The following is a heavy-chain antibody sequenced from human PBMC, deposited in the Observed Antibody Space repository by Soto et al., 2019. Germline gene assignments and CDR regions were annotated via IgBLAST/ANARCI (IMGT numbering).Heavy chain of an antibody. Sequence: SETLSLTYTVSGGSVSSGSYYWSWIRQPPGKGLEWIGYIYYSGSTNYNPSLKSRVTISVDTSKNQFSLKLSSVTAADTAVYYCARAPQDSSGYYQNWFDPWGQGTLVTVSS. CDR3: ARAPQDSSGYYQNWFDP. D-gene: IGHD3-22*01. V-gene: IGHV4-61*01. CDR2: IYYSGST. CDR1: GGSVSSGSYY. J-gene: IGHJ5*02.